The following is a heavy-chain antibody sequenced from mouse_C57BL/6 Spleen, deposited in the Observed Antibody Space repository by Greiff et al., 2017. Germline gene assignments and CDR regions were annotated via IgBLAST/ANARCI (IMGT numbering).Heavy chain of an antibody. CDR2: IHPNSGST. J-gene: IGHJ2*01. Sequence: QVQLKQPGAELVKPGASVKLSCKASGYTFTSYWMHWVKQRPGQGLEWIGMIHPNSGSTNYNEKFKSKATLTVDKSSSTAYMQLSSLTSEDSAVYYCARCETAQATWYFDYWGQGTTLTVSS. CDR1: GYTFTSYW. V-gene: IGHV1-64*01. CDR3: ARCETAQATWYFDY. D-gene: IGHD3-2*02.